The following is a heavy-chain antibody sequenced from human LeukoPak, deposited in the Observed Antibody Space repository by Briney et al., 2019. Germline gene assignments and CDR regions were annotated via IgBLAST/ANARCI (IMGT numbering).Heavy chain of an antibody. D-gene: IGHD3-22*01. V-gene: IGHV4-39*07. CDR3: ARAPGYYYDSSGYGRYYFDY. CDR2: IYYGGST. CDR1: GVSISSSSYY. Sequence: PSETLSLTCTVSGVSISSSSYYWGWIRQPPGKGLEWIGSIYYGGSTNYNPSLKSRVTISVDTSKNQFSLKLSSVTAADTAVYYCARAPGYYYDSSGYGRYYFDYWGQGTLVTVSS. J-gene: IGHJ4*02.